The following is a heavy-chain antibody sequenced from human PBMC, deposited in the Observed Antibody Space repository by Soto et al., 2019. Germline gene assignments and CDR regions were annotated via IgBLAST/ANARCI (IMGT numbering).Heavy chain of an antibody. Sequence: QVQLQESGPGLVKPSGTLSLTCAVSSGSISRSNWWRWVRQPPGKGLEWFGEIYHSGSTNYNTSLESRVTISVDKSKNQFSLNLSSVTAADTAVYYCAREAARKFDYWGQGILVTVSS. CDR3: AREAARKFDY. V-gene: IGHV4-4*02. CDR1: SGSISRSNW. CDR2: IYHSGST. J-gene: IGHJ4*02.